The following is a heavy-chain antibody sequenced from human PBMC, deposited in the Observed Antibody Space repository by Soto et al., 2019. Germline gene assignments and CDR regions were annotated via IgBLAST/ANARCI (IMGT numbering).Heavy chain of an antibody. Sequence: TSDTRSPSTTSPGYPFGIFIVTLMRQPPGKGQEWSGYIYYTGSTNYNPSLKSRVTMSVDTSKKQFSLKLTSVNAADTAVYYCARQRGNYFDYWGQGSLVTVSS. J-gene: IGHJ4*02. CDR2: IYYTGST. D-gene: IGHD3-10*01. CDR3: ARQRGNYFDY. V-gene: IGHV4-59*07. CDR1: GYPFGIFI.